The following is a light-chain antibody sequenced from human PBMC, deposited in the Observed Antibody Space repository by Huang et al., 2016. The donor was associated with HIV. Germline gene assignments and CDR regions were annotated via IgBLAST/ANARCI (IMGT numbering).Light chain of an antibody. J-gene: IGKJ1*01. CDR2: AAS. CDR1: HTIGTY. V-gene: IGKV1-39*01. CDR3: QRSHSSPPT. Sequence: DIQMTQSPSSLSASVGDRVTITCRASHTIGTYLNWYHQRPGRAPKLLIYAASTLESGIPSRFRGSGSGTDFTLTISSLQPEDFGSYYCQRSHSSPPTFGQGTKV.